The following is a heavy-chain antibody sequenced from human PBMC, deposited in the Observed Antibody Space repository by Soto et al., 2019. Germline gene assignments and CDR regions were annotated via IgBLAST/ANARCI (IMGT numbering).Heavy chain of an antibody. J-gene: IGHJ3*02. CDR2: IIPIFGTA. CDR1: GGTFISYA. CDR3: AREVRKLPDACDI. D-gene: IGHD2-15*01. Sequence: SSVNLSCKASGGTFISYAIIWVRQAPGQGLEWMGGIIPIFGTANYAQKFQGRVTITADESTSTAYMELSSLRSEATAVYYCAREVRKLPDACDIRCQGKMVTVSS. V-gene: IGHV1-69*13.